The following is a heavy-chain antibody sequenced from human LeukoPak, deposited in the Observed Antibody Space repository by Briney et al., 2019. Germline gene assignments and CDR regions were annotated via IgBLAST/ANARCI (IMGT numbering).Heavy chain of an antibody. CDR2: IDARSGIV. D-gene: IGHD3-3*01. Sequence: GGSLRLSCAASGFTFTMFGMNWVRQAPGKGLEWVSYIDARSGIVYYADSVQGRFTITRDDAKDSVFLQMNSLRVDDTAVYYCARTYDFGRGPPGDAFDNWGQGTLVTVPS. CDR3: ARTYDFGRGPPGDAFDN. V-gene: IGHV3-48*01. J-gene: IGHJ3*02. CDR1: GFTFTMFG.